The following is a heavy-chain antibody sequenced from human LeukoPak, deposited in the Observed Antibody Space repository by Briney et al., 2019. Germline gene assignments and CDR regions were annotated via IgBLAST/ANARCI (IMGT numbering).Heavy chain of an antibody. V-gene: IGHV4-39*01. CDR2: IYYGGRT. CDR3: ATSVTSSSGWYYGY. Sequence: KPSETLSLTCSVSGGSISSLSYYWGWVRQPPGKGLEWIGSIYYGGRTYYNPSLKSRVTMPVDTSKNQFSPKLSSVTAADTAIYYCATSVTSSSGWYYGYWGQGSLVTVSS. D-gene: IGHD6-19*01. CDR1: GGSISSLSYY. J-gene: IGHJ4*02.